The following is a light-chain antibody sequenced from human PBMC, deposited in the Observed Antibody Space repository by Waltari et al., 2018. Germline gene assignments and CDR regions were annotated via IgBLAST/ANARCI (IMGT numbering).Light chain of an antibody. V-gene: IGKV1-39*01. J-gene: IGKJ2*01. CDR2: AAS. CDR1: QNINNY. CDR3: QQSYSTPMYT. Sequence: DIQLTQSPSSLSASVRDRVTITCRASQNINNYLNWYQQKPGRAPKLLIYAASGLQSGVPSRFSGSGSGTDFTLTIISLQPEDFATYYCQQSYSTPMYTFGQGTKLEIK.